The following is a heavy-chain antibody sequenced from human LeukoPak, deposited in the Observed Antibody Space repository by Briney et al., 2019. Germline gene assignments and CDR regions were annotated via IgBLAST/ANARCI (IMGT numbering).Heavy chain of an antibody. V-gene: IGHV1-18*01. J-gene: IGHJ4*02. CDR2: ISAYNGNT. Sequence: ASVKVSCKASGYTFTSYGISWVRQAPGQGLEWMGWISAYNGNTNYAQKLQGRVTITRDTSASTAYMELSSLRSEDTAVYYCARPMNCGGDCYYFDYWGQGTLVTVSS. D-gene: IGHD2-21*02. CDR1: GYTFTSYG. CDR3: ARPMNCGGDCYYFDY.